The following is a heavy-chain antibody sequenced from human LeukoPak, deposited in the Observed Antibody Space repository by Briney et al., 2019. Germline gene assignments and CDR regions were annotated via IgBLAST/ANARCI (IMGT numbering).Heavy chain of an antibody. CDR3: ARGGVTMALNWFDP. Sequence: SVKVSCRASGGTFSSYAISCVRQAPGQGLEWMGGIIPIFGTANYAQKFQGRVTITADKSTSTAYMELSSLRSEDTAVYYCARGGVTMALNWFDPWGQGTLVTVSS. CDR1: GGTFSSYA. J-gene: IGHJ5*02. D-gene: IGHD3-10*01. CDR2: IIPIFGTA. V-gene: IGHV1-69*06.